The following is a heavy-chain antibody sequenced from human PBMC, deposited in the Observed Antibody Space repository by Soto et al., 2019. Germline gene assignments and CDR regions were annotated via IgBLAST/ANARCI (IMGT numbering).Heavy chain of an antibody. CDR1: GFTFSSYG. V-gene: IGHV3-30*18. J-gene: IGHJ5*02. Sequence: QVQLVESGGGVVQPGRSLRLSCAASGFTFSSYGMHWVRQAPGKGLEWVAVISYDGSNKYYADSVKGRFTISRDNSKNTLYLHMSSLRAEDTAVYYCAKDNYDFWSGYYGFKSPSYNWFDPWGQGTLVTVSS. CDR2: ISYDGSNK. D-gene: IGHD3-3*01. CDR3: AKDNYDFWSGYYGFKSPSYNWFDP.